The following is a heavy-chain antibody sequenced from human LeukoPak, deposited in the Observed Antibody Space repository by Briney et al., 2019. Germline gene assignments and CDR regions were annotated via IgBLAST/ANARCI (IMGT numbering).Heavy chain of an antibody. CDR3: ARDGGSGSYYQRGNWFDP. Sequence: GGSLRLSCAASGFTFSNYWVHWVRQAPGKGLVWVSRIKTDGSSTSYADSVKGRFTISRDNAKNTLYLQMNSLRAEDTAVYYYARDGGSGSYYQRGNWFDPWGQGALVTVSS. D-gene: IGHD3-10*01. V-gene: IGHV3-74*01. J-gene: IGHJ5*02. CDR2: IKTDGSST. CDR1: GFTFSNYW.